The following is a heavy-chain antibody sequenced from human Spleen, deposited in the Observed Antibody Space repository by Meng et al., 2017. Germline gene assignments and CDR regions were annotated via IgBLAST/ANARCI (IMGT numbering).Heavy chain of an antibody. CDR1: GGSISSGTYS. J-gene: IGHJ5*02. V-gene: IGHV4-30-2*01. CDR3: ASYVSGTYRFDP. D-gene: IGHD3-10*01. Sequence: QLPLPESGSGLVKPCQPLSLTCPVSGGSISSGTYSWSWIRQPPGKGLEWIGYILHSGSTFYNPSLKSRVTMSVDRSKTQSSLNLSSVTAADTAVYYCASYVSGTYRFDPWGQGTLVTVSS. CDR2: ILHSGST.